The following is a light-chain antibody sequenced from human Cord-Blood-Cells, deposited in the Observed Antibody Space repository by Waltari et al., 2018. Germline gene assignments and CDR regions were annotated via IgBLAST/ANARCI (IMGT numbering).Light chain of an antibody. J-gene: IGKJ1*01. CDR1: QNVSSN. V-gene: IGKV3-15*01. Sequence: EIVMTQSPATLSVSPGERATLSCRASQNVSSNLAWYQQKPGQAPRLLIYGASTRATGIPARFSGSGSGTEFTLTISSLQSEDFAVYYCQQYNNWPPWTCGQGTKVEIK. CDR3: QQYNNWPPWT. CDR2: GAS.